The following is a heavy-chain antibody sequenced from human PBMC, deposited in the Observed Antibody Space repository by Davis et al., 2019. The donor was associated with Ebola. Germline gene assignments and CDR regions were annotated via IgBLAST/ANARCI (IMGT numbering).Heavy chain of an antibody. J-gene: IGHJ4*02. CDR3: TTSDYIWGSLIDY. CDR2: IRSKAYGGTT. D-gene: IGHD3-16*01. V-gene: IGHV3-49*04. Sequence: GGSLRLSCAASGFTFSSYEMNWVRQAPGKGLEWVGFIRSKAYGGTTEYAASVKGRFTISRDDSKNTLYLQMNSLKTEDTAVYYCTTSDYIWGSLIDYWGQGTLVTVSS. CDR1: GFTFSSYE.